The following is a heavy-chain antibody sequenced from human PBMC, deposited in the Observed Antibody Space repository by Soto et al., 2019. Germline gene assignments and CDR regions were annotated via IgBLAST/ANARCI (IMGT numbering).Heavy chain of an antibody. V-gene: IGHV1-2*04. D-gene: IGHD3-9*01. Sequence: VSVTVSCKASGYSYTCYYMHWVRQTPGQGLEWMGWINPNSGGTNYAQKFQGWVTMTRDTSISTAYMELSRLRSDDTAVYYCARGGDILTGYAPIYYYYGMDVWGQGTTVTVSS. CDR1: GYSYTCYY. CDR2: INPNSGGT. J-gene: IGHJ6*02. CDR3: ARGGDILTGYAPIYYYYGMDV.